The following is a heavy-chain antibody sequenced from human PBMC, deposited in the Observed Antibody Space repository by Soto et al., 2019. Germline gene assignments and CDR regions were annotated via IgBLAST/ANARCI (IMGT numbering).Heavy chain of an antibody. J-gene: IGHJ5*02. CDR3: AKNQGVELVPLATVDWFDP. D-gene: IGHD1-26*01. Sequence: ASVKVSCKSSGYTFTSYAIGWVRQAPGQGLEWMGWISAYNVNTNYAQKLQGRVTMTTDTSKSTVYLELNNLSAEDTAVYHCAKNQGVELVPLATVDWFDPWGQGSVVTVSS. CDR2: ISAYNVNT. V-gene: IGHV1-18*01. CDR1: GYTFTSYA.